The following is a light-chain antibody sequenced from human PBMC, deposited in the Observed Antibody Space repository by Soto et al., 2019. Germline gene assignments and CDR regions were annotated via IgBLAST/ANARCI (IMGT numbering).Light chain of an antibody. CDR2: DSS. CDR3: HKRYNSPLT. V-gene: IGKV3-11*01. CDR1: QSVGDY. Sequence: EVVLTQSPATLSLSPGERATLSCRASQSVGDYLAWYQQKPGQAPRLLIFDSSNRATGVPARFRGSGSGTAFMLTSTSIASEDSEVSYCHKRYNSPLTFGPGTKVDFK. J-gene: IGKJ3*01.